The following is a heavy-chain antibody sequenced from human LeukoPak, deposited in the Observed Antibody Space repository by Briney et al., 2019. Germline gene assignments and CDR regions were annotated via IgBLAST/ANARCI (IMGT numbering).Heavy chain of an antibody. V-gene: IGHV4-34*01. J-gene: IGHJ4*02. Sequence: SETLSLTCAVYGGSFSGYSWGWIRQPPGKGLEWIGDINHSGSTNYNPSLKSRVTMSVDTSKNQFSLKLYSVTAADTAVYYCARVGQWLVWGQGTLVTVSS. CDR1: GGSFSGYS. CDR2: INHSGST. CDR3: ARVGQWLV. D-gene: IGHD6-19*01.